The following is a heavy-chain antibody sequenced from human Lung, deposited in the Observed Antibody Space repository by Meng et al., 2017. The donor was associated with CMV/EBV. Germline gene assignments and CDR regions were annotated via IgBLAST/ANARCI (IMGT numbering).Heavy chain of an antibody. V-gene: IGHV3-49*04. CDR3: ARGVTEGDTDY. CDR1: GFTFGDYA. CDR2: IKRKAHGGTT. J-gene: IGHJ4*02. D-gene: IGHD2-21*02. Sequence: GESXKISXTASGFTFGDYAMTWVRQAPGKGLEWVGCIKRKAHGGTTDYAASVKGRSTISRDDSENIAYLEMNSLKTDDTAVYFCARGVTEGDTDYWGQGTXVTVSS.